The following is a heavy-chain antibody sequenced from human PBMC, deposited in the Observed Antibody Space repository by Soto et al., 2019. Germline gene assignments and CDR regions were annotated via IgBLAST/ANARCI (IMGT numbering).Heavy chain of an antibody. CDR3: AILEDYYGSGSYYNNNRFDP. CDR1: CGSISSSKYW. D-gene: IGHD3-10*01. V-gene: IGHV4-39*02. Sequence: PSETLSLTCTVSCGSISSSKYWWGWSRQPPEKGLERIGRIYYSRSTYYNQTLKRRVTLSVDTTKNHFSLKLSSVTAADTAVYYWAILEDYYGSGSYYNNNRFDPWGQGTLVTVSS. J-gene: IGHJ5*02. CDR2: IYYSRST.